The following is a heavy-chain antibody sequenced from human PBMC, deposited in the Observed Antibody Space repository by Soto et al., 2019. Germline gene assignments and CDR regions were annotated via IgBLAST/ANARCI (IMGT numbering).Heavy chain of an antibody. CDR3: AKDSVSHKGIYDAFDI. V-gene: IGHV3-23*01. D-gene: IGHD3-3*02. Sequence: VQLLESGGGLVQPGGSLRLSCEASGFTFSNYAMSWVRQAPGEGPEWVSTLGGGNDVFYAASVKGRFTISRDESRTTLYLRMYNLRVEDTAIYFCAKDSVSHKGIYDAFDIWGQGTVVTVSS. CDR1: GFTFSNYA. J-gene: IGHJ3*02. CDR2: LGGGNDV.